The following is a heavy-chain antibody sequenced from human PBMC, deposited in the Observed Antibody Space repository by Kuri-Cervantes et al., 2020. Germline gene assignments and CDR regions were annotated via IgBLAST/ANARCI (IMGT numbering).Heavy chain of an antibody. CDR1: GFTASSNY. V-gene: IGHV3-53*04. CDR3: ARGWWERNWFDL. D-gene: IGHD1-26*01. J-gene: IGHJ5*02. CDR2: IYSGGST. Sequence: LSLTCAASGFTASSNYMSWVRQAPGKGLEWVSVIYSGGSTYYADSVKGRFTISRHNSKNTLYLQMNSLRAEDTAVYYCARGWWERNWFDLWGQGTLVTVSS.